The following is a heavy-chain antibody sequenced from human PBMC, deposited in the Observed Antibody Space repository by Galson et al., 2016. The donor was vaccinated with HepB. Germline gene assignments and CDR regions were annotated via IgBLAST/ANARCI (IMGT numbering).Heavy chain of an antibody. CDR3: ARVYDRSDFWPNDAIDV. Sequence: LRLSCAASGFTFNSYGMHWVRQAPGKGLEWVAVIWFNGSNKYYADSVKGRFTVSRDNSKNTLYLLMNSLRAEDTAVYYCARVYDRSDFWPNDAIDVWGQGTRVTVSS. D-gene: IGHD3-22*01. CDR1: GFTFNSYG. J-gene: IGHJ3*01. V-gene: IGHV3-33*01. CDR2: IWFNGSNK.